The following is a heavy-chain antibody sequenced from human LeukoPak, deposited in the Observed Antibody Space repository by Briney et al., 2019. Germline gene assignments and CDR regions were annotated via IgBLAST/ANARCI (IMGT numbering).Heavy chain of an antibody. J-gene: IGHJ4*02. Sequence: GRSLRLSCAASGFTFGSYTMHWVRQAPGKGLEWVAVTSQDESHRYYADSVKGRFTISRDNSQNTLFLQINSLRAEDTAVYYCATSKGLLLSLDYWGQGTLVTVSS. V-gene: IGHV3-30*04. CDR2: TSQDESHR. D-gene: IGHD2-21*02. CDR3: ATSKGLLLSLDY. CDR1: GFTFGSYT.